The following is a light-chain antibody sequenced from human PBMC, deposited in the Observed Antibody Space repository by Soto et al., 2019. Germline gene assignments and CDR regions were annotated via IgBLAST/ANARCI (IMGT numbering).Light chain of an antibody. CDR3: QQYDNLSIT. V-gene: IGKV1-33*01. CDR2: DAA. J-gene: IGKJ5*01. CDR1: QDISNY. Sequence: IPMTQSPSSLSASVGDRVTITCQASQDISNYLNWYQQKPGKAPKLLIYDAANLETGVPSRYSGSGSGTDFTLTISSRQPEDIATYYCQQYDNLSITFGQGTRLEIK.